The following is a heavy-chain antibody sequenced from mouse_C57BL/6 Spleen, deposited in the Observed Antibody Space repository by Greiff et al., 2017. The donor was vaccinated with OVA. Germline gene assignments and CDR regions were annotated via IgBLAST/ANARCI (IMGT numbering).Heavy chain of an antibody. V-gene: IGHV1-78*01. J-gene: IGHJ4*01. D-gene: IGHD1-1*01. CDR2: IYPRDGST. Sequence: QVQLQQSDAELVKPGASVKISCKVSGYTFTDHTIHWMKQRPEQGLEWIGYIYPRDGSTKYNEKFKGKATLTADKSSSTAYMQLSSLTSEDSAVYYCASGYYYGSSDYAMDYWGQGTSVTVSS. CDR3: ASGYYYGSSDYAMDY. CDR1: GYTFTDHT.